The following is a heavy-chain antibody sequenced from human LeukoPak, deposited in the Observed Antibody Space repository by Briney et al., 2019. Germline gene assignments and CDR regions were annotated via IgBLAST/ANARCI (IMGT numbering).Heavy chain of an antibody. CDR2: IYYSGST. CDR3: ARGQGWLQSSGFSGVFDY. Sequence: SETLSLTCTVSGGSISSSSYYWGWIRQPPGKGLEWIGSIYYSGSTYYNPSLKSRVTISVDTSKNQFSLKLSSVTAADTAVYYCARGQGWLQSSGFSGVFDYRGQGTLVTVSS. D-gene: IGHD5-24*01. J-gene: IGHJ4*02. CDR1: GGSISSSSYY. V-gene: IGHV4-39*01.